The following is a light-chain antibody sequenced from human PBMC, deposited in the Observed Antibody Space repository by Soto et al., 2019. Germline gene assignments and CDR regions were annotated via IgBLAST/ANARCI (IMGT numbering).Light chain of an antibody. Sequence: EIVLTQSPGTLSLSPGERATLSCRASQSVSSSYLAWYQQKPGQAPSLLIYGASSRATGIPDRFSGSGSGTDFTLTISRLEPEDFPVYYCHQYGSSHTFGQGTKLEIK. V-gene: IGKV3-20*01. J-gene: IGKJ2*01. CDR3: HQYGSSHT. CDR2: GAS. CDR1: QSVSSSY.